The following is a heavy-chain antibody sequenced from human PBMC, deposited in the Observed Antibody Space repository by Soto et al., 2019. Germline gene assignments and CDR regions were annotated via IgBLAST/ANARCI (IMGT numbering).Heavy chain of an antibody. CDR1: GYTFTSYG. CDR3: ARDLGYCSSTRCHAAYGMDV. Sequence: QVQLVQSGAEVKKPGASVKVSCKASGYTFTSYGISWVRQAPGQGLEWMGWISAYNGNTNYAQKLQGRVTMTTDTSTSTAYMELRSLRSDDTAVYYCARDLGYCSSTRCHAAYGMDVWGQGTTVTVSS. V-gene: IGHV1-18*01. CDR2: ISAYNGNT. J-gene: IGHJ6*02. D-gene: IGHD2-2*01.